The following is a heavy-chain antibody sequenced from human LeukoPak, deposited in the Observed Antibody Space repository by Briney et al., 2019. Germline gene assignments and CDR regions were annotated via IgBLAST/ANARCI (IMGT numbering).Heavy chain of an antibody. CDR1: GFRFTSYW. V-gene: IGHV5-51*01. Sequence: TGESLKISCKGSGFRFTSYWIGWVRQMPGKGLEWMGLIYPGDSDTRYSPSFQGQVTISADKSISTAYLQWSSLKASDTAMYYCARQRYCSSTSCYSLGYWGQGTLVTVSS. CDR2: IYPGDSDT. D-gene: IGHD2-2*02. CDR3: ARQRYCSSTSCYSLGY. J-gene: IGHJ4*02.